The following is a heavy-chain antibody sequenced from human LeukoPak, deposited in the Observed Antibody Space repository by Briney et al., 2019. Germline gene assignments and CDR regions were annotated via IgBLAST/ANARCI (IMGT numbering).Heavy chain of an antibody. V-gene: IGHV3-21*04. CDR2: ISSSSSFL. D-gene: IGHD6-19*01. J-gene: IGHJ4*02. Sequence: GGSLRLSCAASGFIFSSNSMNWVRQAPGKGLEWVSSISSSSSFLYYADSVKGRFTISRDNAKNSLYLQMNSLRAEDTALYYCAKEGEIAVAGSLDYWGQGTLVTVSS. CDR1: GFIFSSNS. CDR3: AKEGEIAVAGSLDY.